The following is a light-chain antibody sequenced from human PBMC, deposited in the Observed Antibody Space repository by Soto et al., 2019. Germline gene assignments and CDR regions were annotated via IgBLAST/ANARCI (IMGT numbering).Light chain of an antibody. CDR3: QQYGTSEII. Sequence: EIVLRQSKGTLSLSPGEIATRSCRGSHSLTNSFLAWYQQKPGQAPRLLIYDTSSRATGIPDRFSGSRSGTDFTLTISRLEPEDFAVFFCQQYGTSEIIFGQGTRLEIK. J-gene: IGKJ5*01. CDR1: HSLTNSF. V-gene: IGKV3-20*01. CDR2: DTS.